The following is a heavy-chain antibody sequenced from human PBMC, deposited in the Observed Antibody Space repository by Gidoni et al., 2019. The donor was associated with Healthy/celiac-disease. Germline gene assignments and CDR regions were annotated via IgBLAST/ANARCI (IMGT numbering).Heavy chain of an antibody. CDR3: ARDQGRGYSYGSVPGGDAFDI. CDR1: GYTFTGYY. J-gene: IGHJ3*02. V-gene: IGHV1-2*02. CDR2: INPNSGGT. Sequence: QVQLVQSGAEVKKPGASVKVSCKASGYTFTGYYMHWGRQAPGQGLEWMGWINPNSGGTNYAQKFQGRVTMTRDTSISTAYMELSRLRSDDTAVYYCARDQGRGYSYGSVPGGDAFDIWGQGTMVTVSS. D-gene: IGHD5-18*01.